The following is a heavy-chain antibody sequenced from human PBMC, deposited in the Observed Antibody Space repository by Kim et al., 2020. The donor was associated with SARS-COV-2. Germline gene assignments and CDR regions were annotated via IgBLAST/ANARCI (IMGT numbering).Heavy chain of an antibody. J-gene: IGHJ4*02. D-gene: IGHD6-13*01. V-gene: IGHV4-39*01. CDR3: ARPLSSWHFDY. Sequence: TYYNPYLKSRVTISVDTSKNQFSLKLSSVTAADTAVYYCARPLSSWHFDYWGQGTLVTVSS. CDR2: T.